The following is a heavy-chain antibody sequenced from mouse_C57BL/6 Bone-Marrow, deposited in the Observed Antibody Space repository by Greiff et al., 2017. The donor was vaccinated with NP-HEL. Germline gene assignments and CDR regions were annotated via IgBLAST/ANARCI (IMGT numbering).Heavy chain of an antibody. J-gene: IGHJ4*01. Sequence: EVNLVESGGGLVQPGGSLSLSCAASGFTFTDYYMSWVRQPPGKALEWLGFIRNKANGYTTEYSASVKGRFTISRDNSQSILYLQMNALRAEDSATYYCARLGSSSGDYWGQGTSVTVSS. V-gene: IGHV7-3*01. CDR3: ARLGSSSGDY. D-gene: IGHD1-1*01. CDR1: GFTFTDYY. CDR2: IRNKANGYTT.